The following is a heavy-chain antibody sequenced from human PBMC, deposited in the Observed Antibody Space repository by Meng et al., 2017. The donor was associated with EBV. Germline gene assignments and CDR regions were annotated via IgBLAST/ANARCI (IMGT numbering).Heavy chain of an antibody. Sequence: QLVQGVAEAKKPVASANVSCNASGYTFTSYGISWVRQAPGQGLEWMGWISAYNGNTNYAQKLQGRVNMTTDTSTSTAYMVLRSLRSDDTAVYYCARGLDYFNYWGQGTLVTVSS. CDR2: ISAYNGNT. CDR3: ARGLDYFNY. J-gene: IGHJ4*02. V-gene: IGHV1-18*01. CDR1: GYTFTSYG.